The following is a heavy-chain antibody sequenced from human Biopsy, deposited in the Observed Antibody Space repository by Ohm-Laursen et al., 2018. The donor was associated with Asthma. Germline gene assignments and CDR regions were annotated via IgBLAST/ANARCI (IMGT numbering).Heavy chain of an antibody. J-gene: IGHJ4*02. CDR2: MSYDGSMK. CDR3: ARGLDYSGRSGFDY. CDR1: GFTFSSYG. V-gene: IGHV3-33*05. D-gene: IGHD3-10*01. Sequence: SLRLSCAASGFTFSSYGMDWVRQAPGKGLEWVALMSYDGSMKDYADSVRGRFTISRGNSKNTLYLRMNSLRVEDTATYYCARGLDYSGRSGFDYWGQGTLVTVSS.